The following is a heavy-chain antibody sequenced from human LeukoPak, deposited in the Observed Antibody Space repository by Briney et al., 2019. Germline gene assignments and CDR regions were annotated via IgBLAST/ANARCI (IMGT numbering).Heavy chain of an antibody. D-gene: IGHD2-15*01. V-gene: IGHV1-8*01. Sequence: GASVKVSCKASGYTFTNYDINWVRQATGQGLEWMGWMNPNSGATGYAQTFQGRVTMTRDTSKNTAYMQLNSLRSEDTAAYHCAGWFVRGSLSSYFDYWGQGTLVTVSS. CDR3: AGWFVRGSLSSYFDY. J-gene: IGHJ4*02. CDR1: GYTFTNYD. CDR2: MNPNSGAT.